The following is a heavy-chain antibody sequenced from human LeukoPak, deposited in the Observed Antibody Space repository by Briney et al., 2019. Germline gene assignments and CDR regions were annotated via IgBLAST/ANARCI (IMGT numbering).Heavy chain of an antibody. D-gene: IGHD5-12*01. CDR1: GDTFSSYA. V-gene: IGHV1-69*05. J-gene: IGHJ4*02. CDR2: IIPIFGTA. Sequence: ASVKVSCKASGDTFSSYAISWVRQAPGQGLEWMGRIIPIFGTANYALKFQGRVTITTDESTSTAYMELSSLRSEDTAVYYCARAHYSGYDYFDYWGQGTLVTVSS. CDR3: ARAHYSGYDYFDY.